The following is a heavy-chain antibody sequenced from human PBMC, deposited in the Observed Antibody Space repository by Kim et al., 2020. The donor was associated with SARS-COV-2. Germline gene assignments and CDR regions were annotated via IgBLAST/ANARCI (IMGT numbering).Heavy chain of an antibody. Sequence: GGSLRLSCAASGFTFSSYSMNWVRQAPGKGLEWVSAISSSSGYIYYADSVKGRFTISRDNAKNTLYLQMNSLRAEDTAVYYCARAGGRHDYDYGVQGTL. D-gene: IGHD3-10*01. V-gene: IGHV3-21*01. CDR2: ISSSSGYI. CDR1: GFTFSSYS. J-gene: IGHJ4*02. CDR3: ARAGGRHDYDY.